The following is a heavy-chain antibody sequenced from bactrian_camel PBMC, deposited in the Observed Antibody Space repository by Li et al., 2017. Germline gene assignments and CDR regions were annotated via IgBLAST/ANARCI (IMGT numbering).Heavy chain of an antibody. CDR3: AAGWSLGVGTLLRRHVNY. Sequence: GGGSAQPGGSLTLSCSASATALMYMAWFRQAPGQKREAVAAITTGGSSTMYHDSVKGRFTISRESGKNTVHLQMNSLMPEDTAMYYCAAGWSLGVGTLLRRHVNYWGQGTQVTVS. V-gene: IGHV3S53*01. J-gene: IGHJ4*01. D-gene: IGHD1*01. CDR2: ITTGGSST. CDR1: ATALMY.